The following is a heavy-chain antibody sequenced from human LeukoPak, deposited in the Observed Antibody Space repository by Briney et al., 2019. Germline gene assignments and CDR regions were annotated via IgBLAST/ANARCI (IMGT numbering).Heavy chain of an antibody. CDR3: ARQTGSGLFILP. D-gene: IGHD3/OR15-3a*01. CDR2: IYYSGNT. CDR1: GVSISSSNSY. Sequence: SSETLSLTCTVSGVSISSSNSYWGWIRQSPGKGLEWIGSIYYSGNTYYNASLKSQVSISIDTSKNQFSLRLTSVTAADTAVYYCARQTGSGLFILPGGQGTLVTVSS. V-gene: IGHV4-39*01. J-gene: IGHJ4*02.